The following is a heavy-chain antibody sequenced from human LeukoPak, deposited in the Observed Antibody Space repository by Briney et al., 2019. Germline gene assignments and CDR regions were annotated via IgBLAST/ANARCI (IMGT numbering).Heavy chain of an antibody. CDR1: GGSISSSSYY. CDR3: ARTRPSGLRFFLGYNYMDV. Sequence: SETLSLTCTVSGGSISSSSYYWGWIRQPPGKGLEWIGSIYYSGSTYYNPSLKSRVTISVDTSKNQFSLKLSSVTAADTAVYYCARTRPSGLRFFLGYNYMDVWGKGTTVTVSS. J-gene: IGHJ6*03. V-gene: IGHV4-39*01. D-gene: IGHD3-3*01. CDR2: IYYSGST.